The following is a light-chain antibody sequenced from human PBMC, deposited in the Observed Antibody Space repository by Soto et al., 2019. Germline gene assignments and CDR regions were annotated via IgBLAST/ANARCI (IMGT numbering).Light chain of an antibody. V-gene: IGKV3-15*01. CDR2: GAS. J-gene: IGKJ1*01. Sequence: EIVLTQSPGTLSVSPGERATLSCRASQSVSSNLAWYQQKLGHAPRLLIYGASTRATGISARFSGSGSGTEFNLTIRSIQSEDFAIYYCQKYKNWPRVFGPGTKVDIK. CDR3: QKYKNWPRV. CDR1: QSVSSN.